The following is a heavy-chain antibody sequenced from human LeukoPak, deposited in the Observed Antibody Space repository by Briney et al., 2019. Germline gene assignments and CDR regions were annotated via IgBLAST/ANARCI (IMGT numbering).Heavy chain of an antibody. CDR2: INPNSGGT. J-gene: IGHJ4*02. CDR1: GYTFTGYY. CDR3: ARDSSSSNVYFDY. V-gene: IGHV1-2*02. Sequence: ASVKVSCKASGYTFTGYYMHWVRQAPGQGLELMGWINPNSGGTNYAQKFQGRVTMTRDTSISTAYMELSRLRSDDTAVYYCARDSSSSNVYFDYWGQGTLVTVSS. D-gene: IGHD6-6*01.